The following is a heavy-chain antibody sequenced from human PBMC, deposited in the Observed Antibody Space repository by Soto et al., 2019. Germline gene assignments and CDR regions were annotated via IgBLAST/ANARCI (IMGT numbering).Heavy chain of an antibody. V-gene: IGHV3-30-3*01. D-gene: IGHD2-21*02. Sequence: PGGSLRLSCAASGFTFRSYAMHWVRQAPGKGLEWVAVISYDGSNKYYADSVKGRFTISRDNSKNTLYLQMNSLRAEDTAVYYCARDSSVTATGWFDPWGQGTLVTVPS. CDR1: GFTFRSYA. CDR2: ISYDGSNK. J-gene: IGHJ5*02. CDR3: ARDSSVTATGWFDP.